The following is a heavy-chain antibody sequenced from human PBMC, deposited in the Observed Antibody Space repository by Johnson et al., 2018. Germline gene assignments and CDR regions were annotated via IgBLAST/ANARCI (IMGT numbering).Heavy chain of an antibody. Sequence: EVQLVESGGGLVQPGGSLRLSCAASGFTFSSYWMHWVRQAPGKGLVWVSRLNSDGSSPSHADSVKGRFTISRDNAKHTRYLQMNSLRAEDTAVSYCATDPEDSTMGAFDIWGQGTMVTVSS. D-gene: IGHD6-6*01. CDR2: LNSDGSSP. CDR3: ATDPEDSTMGAFDI. J-gene: IGHJ3*02. V-gene: IGHV3-74*01. CDR1: GFTFSSYW.